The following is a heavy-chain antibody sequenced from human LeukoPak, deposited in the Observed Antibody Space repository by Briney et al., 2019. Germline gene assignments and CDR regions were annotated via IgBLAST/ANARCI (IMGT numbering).Heavy chain of an antibody. CDR2: IKQDGSDK. CDR3: ARDHAHDAFDI. J-gene: IGHJ3*02. Sequence: GGSLRLSCAASGFTFSHYWMTWVRQAPGKGLEWVANIKQDGSDKYCADSVKGRFTISRDNAKNTLYLQMNSLRVEDTAVYYCARDHAHDAFDIWGQGTMVTVSS. CDR1: GFTFSHYW. V-gene: IGHV3-7*01.